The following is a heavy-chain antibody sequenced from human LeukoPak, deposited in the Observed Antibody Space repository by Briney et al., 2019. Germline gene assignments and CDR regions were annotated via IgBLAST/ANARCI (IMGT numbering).Heavy chain of an antibody. CDR2: IKQDGSEK. J-gene: IGHJ3*02. V-gene: IGHV3-7*01. Sequence: GGSLRLSCAVSGFTFSSHWMTWVRQAPGKGLEWVAYIKQDGSEKYYVDSVRGRFTISRDNAKNPLYLQMNSLRAEDTAVYYCARDHYDYVWGSYRPSDIWGQGTMVTVSS. D-gene: IGHD3-16*02. CDR1: GFTFSSHW. CDR3: ARDHYDYVWGSYRPSDI.